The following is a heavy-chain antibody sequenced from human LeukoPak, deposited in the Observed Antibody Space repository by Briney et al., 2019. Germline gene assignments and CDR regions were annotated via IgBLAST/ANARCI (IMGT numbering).Heavy chain of an antibody. CDR2: ISATSSYI. D-gene: IGHD6-19*01. CDR3: ARDKTEQLLVVEAFDI. CDR1: GFTFSSYR. V-gene: IGHV3-21*01. J-gene: IGHJ3*02. Sequence: GGSLTLPCAASGFTFSSYRMNWVRQTPGKGLEWVSSISATSSYIYYADSARGRFTISRDNAKNSLYLQMNSLRAEDTAVYYCARDKTEQLLVVEAFDIWGQGTVVTVSS.